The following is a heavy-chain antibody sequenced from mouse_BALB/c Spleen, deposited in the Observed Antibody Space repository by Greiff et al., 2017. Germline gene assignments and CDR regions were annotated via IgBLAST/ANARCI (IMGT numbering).Heavy chain of an antibody. CDR1: GFNIKDTY. CDR2: IDPANGNT. Sequence: VQLKESGAELVKPGASVKLSCTASGFNIKDTYMHWVKQRPEQGLEWIGRIDPANGNTKYDPKFQGKATITADTSSNTAYLQLSSLTSEDTAVYYCARSNNWDWGQGTLVTVSA. J-gene: IGHJ3*01. CDR3: ARSNNWD. D-gene: IGHD4-1*01. V-gene: IGHV14-3*02.